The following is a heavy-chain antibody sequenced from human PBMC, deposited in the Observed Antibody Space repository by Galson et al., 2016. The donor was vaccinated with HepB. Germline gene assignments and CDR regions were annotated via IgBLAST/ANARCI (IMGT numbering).Heavy chain of an antibody. Sequence: LTCSVSGGSISSSSYYWGWIRQSPGKGLEWIGSIYYTGTTSYNPALKSRVTISVDKSKNQFSLRLTSVTAADTAVYYCARPNSVYHYYAMDVWGKGTTVTVSS. CDR1: GGSISSSSYY. D-gene: IGHD2-8*01. CDR3: ARPNSVYHYYAMDV. CDR2: IYYTGTT. J-gene: IGHJ6*04. V-gene: IGHV4-39*01.